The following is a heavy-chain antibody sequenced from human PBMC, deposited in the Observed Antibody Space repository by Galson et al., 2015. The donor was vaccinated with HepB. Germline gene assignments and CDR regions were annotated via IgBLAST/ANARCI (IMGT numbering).Heavy chain of an antibody. J-gene: IGHJ4*02. CDR2: ISSDTTYR. CDR3: ARGRVGIAVALDY. CDR1: GFTFSTYS. V-gene: IGHV3-21*01. D-gene: IGHD6-19*01. Sequence: SLRLSCAASGFTFSTYSMNWVRQAPGKGLEWVSYISSDTTYRYYANSVRGRFTISRDTAKSSMFLQMNSLRAEDTAVYYCARGRVGIAVALDYWGQGTLVTVSS.